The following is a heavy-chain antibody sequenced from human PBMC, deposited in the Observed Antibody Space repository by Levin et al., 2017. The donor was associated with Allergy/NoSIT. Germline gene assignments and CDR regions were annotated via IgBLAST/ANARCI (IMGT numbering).Heavy chain of an antibody. Sequence: KRGESLKISCKASGYTFTSYGISWVRQAPGQGLEWMGWISAYNGNTNYAQKLQGRVTMTTDTSTSTAYMELRSLRSDDTAVYYCARVDLYSGSPSFDYWGQGTLVTVSS. CDR1: GYTFTSYG. CDR3: ARVDLYSGSPSFDY. J-gene: IGHJ4*02. CDR2: ISAYNGNT. V-gene: IGHV1-18*01. D-gene: IGHD1-26*01.